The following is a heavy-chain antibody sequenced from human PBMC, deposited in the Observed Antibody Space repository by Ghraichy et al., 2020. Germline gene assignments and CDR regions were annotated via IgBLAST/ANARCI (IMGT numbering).Heavy chain of an antibody. D-gene: IGHD2-2*01. J-gene: IGHJ5*02. CDR1: GNTFTTYD. CDR3: ARRGSTSIYWFDP. CDR2: MNPNTGET. Sequence: ASVKVSCKASGNTFTTYDINWVRQAAGQGPEWMGWMNPNTGETGYAQKLQGRVTMTRDTSISTAYMELTSLRSEDTAVYYCARRGSTSIYWFDPWGQGTLVTVSS. V-gene: IGHV1-8*01.